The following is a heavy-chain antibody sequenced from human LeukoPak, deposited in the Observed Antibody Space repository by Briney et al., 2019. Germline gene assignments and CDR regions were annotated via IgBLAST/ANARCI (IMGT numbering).Heavy chain of an antibody. V-gene: IGHV4-39*07. Sequence: SETLSLTCTVSGGSISSSSYYWGWIRQPPGKGLEWIGSIYYSGSTYYNPSLKSRVTISVDTSKNQFSLKLSSVTAADTAVYYCARGGFWSGYSSKPEYFQHWGQGTLVTVSS. CDR1: GGSISSSSYY. D-gene: IGHD3-3*01. CDR2: IYYSGST. CDR3: ARGGFWSGYSSKPEYFQH. J-gene: IGHJ1*01.